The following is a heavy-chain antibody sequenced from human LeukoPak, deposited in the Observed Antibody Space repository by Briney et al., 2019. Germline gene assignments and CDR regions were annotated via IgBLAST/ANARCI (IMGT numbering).Heavy chain of an antibody. J-gene: IGHJ4*02. CDR2: IWYDGSNK. D-gene: IGHD3-3*01. Sequence: GSLRLSCAASGFTFSSYGMHWVRQAPGKGLEWVAVIWYDGSNKYYADSVKGRFTISRDNSENTLYLQVNSLRAEDTAVYYCARPYNDFWSGYYSQYYFDYWGQGTLVTVSS. CDR3: ARPYNDFWSGYYSQYYFDY. V-gene: IGHV3-33*01. CDR1: GFTFSSYG.